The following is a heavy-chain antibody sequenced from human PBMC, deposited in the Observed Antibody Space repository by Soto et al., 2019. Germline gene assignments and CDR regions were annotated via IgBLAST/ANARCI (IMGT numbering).Heavy chain of an antibody. CDR3: ARDTNCSGGSCYSFDWFDP. D-gene: IGHD2-15*01. J-gene: IGHJ5*02. CDR2: IYYSGST. CDR1: GGSVGMYD. Sequence: SATLSLTCAVSGGSVGMYDLSWRRQQTGKGLEWIGYIYYSGSTNYNPSLKSRVTISVDTSKNQFSLKLSSVTAADTAVYYCARDTNCSGGSCYSFDWFDPWGQGTLVTVSS. V-gene: IGHV4-59*02.